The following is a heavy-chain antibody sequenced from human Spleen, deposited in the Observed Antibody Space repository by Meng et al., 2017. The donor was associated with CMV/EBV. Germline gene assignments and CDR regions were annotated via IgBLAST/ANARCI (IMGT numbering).Heavy chain of an antibody. Sequence: GGSLRLSCAASGFTFSDYYMSWIRQAPGKGLEWVSYISSSGSTIYYADSVKGRFTISRDNAKNSLYLKMNSLRAEDTAVYYCARDPQYSSSWYNNYYYYGMDVWGQGTTVTVSS. D-gene: IGHD6-13*01. CDR3: ARDPQYSSSWYNNYYYYGMDV. CDR1: GFTFSDYY. V-gene: IGHV3-11*01. J-gene: IGHJ6*02. CDR2: ISSSGSTI.